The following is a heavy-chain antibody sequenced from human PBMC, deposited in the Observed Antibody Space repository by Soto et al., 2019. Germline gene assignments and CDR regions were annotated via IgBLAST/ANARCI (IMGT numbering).Heavy chain of an antibody. CDR1: GFTFSSYS. Sequence: EVQLVESGGGLLQPGGSLRLSCAASGFTFSSYSMNWVRQAPGKGLEWVSYISETGSTVKYADSVKGRFTSSRDNAKNSLFLQMHSLRAEDTGVYYCARDRMTTVTTGWYYFDYWGRGTLVTVSS. J-gene: IGHJ4*02. CDR2: ISETGSTV. V-gene: IGHV3-48*01. CDR3: ARDRMTTVTTGWYYFDY. D-gene: IGHD4-17*01.